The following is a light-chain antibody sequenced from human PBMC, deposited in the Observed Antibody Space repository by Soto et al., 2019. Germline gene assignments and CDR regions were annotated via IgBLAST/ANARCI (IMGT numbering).Light chain of an antibody. CDR2: DAS. Sequence: DIQMTQSPSSLSASVGDRVTITCQASQDISNYLNWYQQKPGKAPKLLIYDASNLETGVPSRFIGSRSVTDFTLTISSLQPEDIATYYCQQYDNLPPFTFGPGTKVDIK. V-gene: IGKV1-33*01. J-gene: IGKJ3*01. CDR3: QQYDNLPPFT. CDR1: QDISNY.